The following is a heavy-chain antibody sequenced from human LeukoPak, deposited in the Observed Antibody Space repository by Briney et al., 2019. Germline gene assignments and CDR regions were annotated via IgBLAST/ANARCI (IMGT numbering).Heavy chain of an antibody. D-gene: IGHD6-19*01. V-gene: IGHV4-59*01. CDR1: GGSISNYY. CDR3: VRENYSSGWYGIIDY. CDR2: IYYSGNT. J-gene: IGHJ4*02. Sequence: SETLSLTCIVSGGSISNYYWSWIRQPPGKGLEWIGYIYYSGNTNYNPSLKSRVTISVDTSKNQFSLKLSSVTAADTAVYYCVRENYSSGWYGIIDYWGQGTLVTVSS.